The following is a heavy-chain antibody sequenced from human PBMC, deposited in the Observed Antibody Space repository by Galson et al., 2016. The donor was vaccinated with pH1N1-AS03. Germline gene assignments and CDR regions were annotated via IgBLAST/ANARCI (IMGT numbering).Heavy chain of an antibody. Sequence: SLRLSCAASGFTFDAYAMHWVRQAPGKGLEWVAGIKASGDMLGYADSMQGRFTISRDNAKSLLYLQVNSLRVEDTAFYYCGKVGKRGWFQGYFDSWGQGTLVTVFS. CDR2: IKASGDML. CDR1: GFTFDAYA. D-gene: IGHD6-19*01. CDR3: GKVGKRGWFQGYFDS. V-gene: IGHV3-9*01. J-gene: IGHJ4*02.